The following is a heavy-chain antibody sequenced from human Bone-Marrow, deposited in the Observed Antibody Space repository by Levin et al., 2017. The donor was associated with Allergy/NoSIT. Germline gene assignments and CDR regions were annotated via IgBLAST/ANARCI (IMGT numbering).Heavy chain of an antibody. V-gene: IGHV5-51*01. D-gene: IGHD3-22*01. CDR3: ATYYDNSGYPSY. J-gene: IGHJ4*02. Sequence: PVASVKVSCKGSGYTFTSYWIAWVRQMPGKGLEWMGIIYPGDSETRYSPSIQGRVTISADESTSTAYLQWSSLKASDTAMYYCATYYDNSGYPSYWGQGTLVTVSS. CDR1: GYTFTSYW. CDR2: IYPGDSET.